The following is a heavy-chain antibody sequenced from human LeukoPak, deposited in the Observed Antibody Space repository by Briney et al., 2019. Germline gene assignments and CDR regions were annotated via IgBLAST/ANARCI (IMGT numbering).Heavy chain of an antibody. D-gene: IGHD3-10*01. CDR1: GFIFSNYW. J-gene: IGHJ4*02. CDR2: INPDGSEN. CDR3: LRWGVDAGMDY. Sequence: GESLRLSCEASGFIFSNYWMGWVRQLPGKGLEWVANINPDGSENSYLASENGQVTISRDNAEKSMLLHMISRRVEESAGYICLRWGVDAGMDYWGQGTLVSVSS. V-gene: IGHV3-7*01.